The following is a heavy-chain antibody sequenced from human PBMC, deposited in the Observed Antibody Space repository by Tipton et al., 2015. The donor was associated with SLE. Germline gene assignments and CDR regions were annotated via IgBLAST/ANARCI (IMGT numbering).Heavy chain of an antibody. CDR1: GGSFSGYY. Sequence: GLVKPSETLSLTCTVSGGSFSGYYWSWIRQPPGKGLEWIGEINHSGSTNYNPSLKSRVTISVDTSKNQFSLKLSSVTAADTAVYYCASTGLDIVVVWYFDLWGRGTLATVSS. V-gene: IGHV4-34*01. CDR2: INHSGST. D-gene: IGHD2-21*01. J-gene: IGHJ2*01. CDR3: ASTGLDIVVVWYFDL.